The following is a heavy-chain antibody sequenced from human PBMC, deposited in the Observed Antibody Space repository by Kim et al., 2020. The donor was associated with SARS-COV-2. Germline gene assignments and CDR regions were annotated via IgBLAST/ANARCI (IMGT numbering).Heavy chain of an antibody. CDR2: MNPNSGNT. J-gene: IGHJ6*02. CDR3: ARVCDEGYSSSWAYYYYYYGMDV. V-gene: IGHV1-8*01. D-gene: IGHD6-13*01. CDR1: GYTFTSYD. Sequence: ASVKVSCKASGYTFTSYDINWVRQATGQGLEWMGWMNPNSGNTGYAQKFQGRVTMTRNTSISTAYMELSSLRSEDTAVYYCARVCDEGYSSSWAYYYYYYGMDVWGQGTTVTVSS.